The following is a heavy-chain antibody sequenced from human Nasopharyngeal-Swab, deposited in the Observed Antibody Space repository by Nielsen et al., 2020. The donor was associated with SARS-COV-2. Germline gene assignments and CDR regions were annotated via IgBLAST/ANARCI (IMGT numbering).Heavy chain of an antibody. D-gene: IGHD3-10*01. CDR3: AGDRDYYGPGSRMGPYDAFDI. Sequence: GEPLKISCAASGFTFSSYWMHWVRQAPVKGLVWVSRINSDGSSTSYADSVKGRFTISRDNAKNTLYLQMNSLRAEDTAVYYYAGDRDYYGPGSRMGPYDAFDIWGQGTMVTVSS. CDR1: GFTFSSYW. V-gene: IGHV3-74*01. CDR2: INSDGSST. J-gene: IGHJ3*02.